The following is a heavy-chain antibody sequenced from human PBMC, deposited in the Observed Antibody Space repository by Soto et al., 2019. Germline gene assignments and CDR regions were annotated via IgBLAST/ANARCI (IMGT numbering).Heavy chain of an antibody. CDR2: IYPGDSDT. D-gene: IGHD1-26*01. V-gene: IGHV5-51*01. CDR3: ARRKVGATYTSADDAFDI. CDR1: GYSFTSYW. J-gene: IGHJ3*02. Sequence: GESLKISCKGSGYSFTSYWIGWVRQMPGKGLEWMGIIYPGDSDTRYSPSFQGQVTISADKSISTAYLQWSSLKASATAMYYYARRKVGATYTSADDAFDIWGQGTMVTVSS.